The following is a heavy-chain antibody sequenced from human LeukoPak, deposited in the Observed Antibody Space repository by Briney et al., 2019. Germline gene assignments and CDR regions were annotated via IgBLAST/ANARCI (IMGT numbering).Heavy chain of an antibody. V-gene: IGHV1-3*03. J-gene: IGHJ6*03. CDR3: ARDANWNYRGPIKIYYMDV. D-gene: IGHD1-7*01. CDR1: GYTFTSYA. CDR2: INAGNGNT. Sequence: GASVKVSCKASGYTFTSYAMHWVRQAPGQRLEWMGWINAGNGNTKYSQEFQGRVTITRDTSASTAYMELSSLRSEDMAVYYCARDANWNYRGPIKIYYMDVWGKGTTVTVSS.